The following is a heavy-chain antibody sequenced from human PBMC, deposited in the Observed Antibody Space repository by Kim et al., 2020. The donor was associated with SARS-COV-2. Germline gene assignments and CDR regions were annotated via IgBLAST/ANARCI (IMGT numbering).Heavy chain of an antibody. J-gene: IGHJ4*02. CDR1: GFTFSNHG. CDR3: ARDSSISTAGSDF. Sequence: GGSLRLSCVASGFTFSNHGMHWVRQAPGKGLEWLAVIIYSGDNKYYADSVKGRFTVSRDNSKNTLYLQMDSLRAEDTAVYFCARDSSISTAGSDFWGQGTLVTVSS. V-gene: IGHV3-30*03. CDR2: IIYSGDNK. D-gene: IGHD6-13*01.